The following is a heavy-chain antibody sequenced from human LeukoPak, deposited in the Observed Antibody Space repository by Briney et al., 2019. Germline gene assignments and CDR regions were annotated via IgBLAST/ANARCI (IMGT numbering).Heavy chain of an antibody. V-gene: IGHV3-53*01. CDR2: IYSGGST. J-gene: IGHJ4*02. CDR3: AREKGDYYFDY. Sequence: GGSLRLSCAASGFTVSSNYMSWVRQAPGKGLEWVSVIYSGGSTYYADSVKARFTISRDNSKNTLYLQMNSLRAEDTAVYYCAREKGDYYFDYWGQGTLVTVSS. CDR1: GFTVSSNY. D-gene: IGHD2-21*02.